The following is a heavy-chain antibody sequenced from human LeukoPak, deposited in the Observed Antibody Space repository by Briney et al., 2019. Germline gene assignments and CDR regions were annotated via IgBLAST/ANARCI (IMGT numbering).Heavy chain of an antibody. D-gene: IGHD1/OR15-1a*01. V-gene: IGHV4-38-2*01. CDR1: GYSINNAHY. CDR2: NSQSAIA. J-gene: IGHJ4*02. Sequence: SETVSLTCAVSGYSINNAHYWAWIRQPPGKGLEWIGNNSQSAIASYNPSLKSRVTISLDTSNNHFSLDLRSVTAADTAVYFCARASVEHSIVAGDYFDYWGQGTLVTVYS. CDR3: ARASVEHSIVAGDYFDY.